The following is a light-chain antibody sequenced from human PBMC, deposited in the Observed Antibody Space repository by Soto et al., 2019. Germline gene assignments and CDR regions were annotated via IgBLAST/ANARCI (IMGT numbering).Light chain of an antibody. V-gene: IGKV1-5*01. CDR1: QSIRHY. Sequence: DIQMTQSPPTLFASVGDRVTITCRASQSIRHYLAWYQQMPGKAPKLLIYGASTLQSGVPSRFSGSGSGTEFILTISSLQPDDFGTYFCQHHNSYSQTFGQGTKV. J-gene: IGKJ1*01. CDR2: GAS. CDR3: QHHNSYSQT.